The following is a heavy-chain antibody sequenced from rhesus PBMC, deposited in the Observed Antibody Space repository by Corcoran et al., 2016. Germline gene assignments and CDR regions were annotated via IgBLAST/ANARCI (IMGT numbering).Heavy chain of an antibody. CDR2: ISGSGVNT. Sequence: QVQLQESGPGLVKPSETLSLTCAVSGGSISSNYWSWIRQPPGKGLEWIGRISGSGVNTHYHPSLTGPVTISTDPSKNQCSLKLSSVTAADTAVYYWARGGYSSWGDDAFDFWGQGLRVTVSS. V-gene: IGHV4-173*01. CDR1: GGSISSNY. CDR3: ARGGYSSWGDDAFDF. D-gene: IGHD6-13*01. J-gene: IGHJ3*01.